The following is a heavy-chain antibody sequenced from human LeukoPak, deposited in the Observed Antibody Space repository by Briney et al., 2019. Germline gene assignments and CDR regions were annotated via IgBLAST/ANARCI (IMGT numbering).Heavy chain of an antibody. V-gene: IGHV3-30-3*01. CDR1: GFTFSRYA. J-gene: IGHJ4*02. CDR3: ASGDTGPHSHFDY. D-gene: IGHD2-8*02. CDR2: ISFDGNSQ. Sequence: PGKSLRLSCAASGFTFSRYAVHWVRQAPGKGLEWVAVISFDGNSQYYADSVKGRFIISRDNSKNTMYLRMNSLRDEDTAVYYCASGDTGPHSHFDYWGQGILVTVSS.